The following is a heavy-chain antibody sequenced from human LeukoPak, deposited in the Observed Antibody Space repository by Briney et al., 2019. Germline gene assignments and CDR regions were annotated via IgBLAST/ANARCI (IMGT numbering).Heavy chain of an antibody. V-gene: IGHV3-7*01. D-gene: IGHD6-6*01. Sequence: PGGSLRLSCAASGFTFSDYYMSWVRQAPGKGLEWVANIKQDGSEKYYVDSVKGRFTISRDNAKNSLYLQMNSLRAEDTAVYYCAREVAARPHYFDYWGQGTLVTVSS. CDR2: IKQDGSEK. CDR1: GFTFSDYY. CDR3: AREVAARPHYFDY. J-gene: IGHJ4*02.